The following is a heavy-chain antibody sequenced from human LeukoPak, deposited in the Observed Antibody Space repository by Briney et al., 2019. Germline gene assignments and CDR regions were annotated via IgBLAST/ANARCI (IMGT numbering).Heavy chain of an antibody. CDR3: ASGYNSGWTFDY. Sequence: GASVKVSCKSSGYTFIAYYMHWVRQAPGQGLEWKGRINPNSGDTDYAQKFQGRVTMTSDTSISTAYMELSRLRSDDTAVYYCASGYNSGWTFDYWGQGTLVTVSS. V-gene: IGHV1-2*06. D-gene: IGHD2-15*01. CDR2: INPNSGDT. CDR1: GYTFIAYY. J-gene: IGHJ4*02.